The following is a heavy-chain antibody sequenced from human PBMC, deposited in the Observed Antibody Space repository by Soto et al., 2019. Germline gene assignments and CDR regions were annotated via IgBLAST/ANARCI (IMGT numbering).Heavy chain of an antibody. Sequence: PSETLSLTCTVSGGSISSGGYYWSWIRQHPGKGLEWIGYIYYSGSTYYNPSLKSRVTISVDTSKNQFSLKLSSVTAADTAVYYCARGPLLNSSPSGTKYDPWGQGTLVTVSS. CDR1: GGSISSGGYY. CDR2: IYYSGST. V-gene: IGHV4-31*03. D-gene: IGHD6-6*01. J-gene: IGHJ5*02. CDR3: ARGPLLNSSPSGTKYDP.